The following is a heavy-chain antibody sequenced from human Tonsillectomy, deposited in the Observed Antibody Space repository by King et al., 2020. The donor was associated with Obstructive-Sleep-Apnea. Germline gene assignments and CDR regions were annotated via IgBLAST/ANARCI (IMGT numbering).Heavy chain of an antibody. Sequence: VQLVESGGGLVQPGGSLRLSCAASGFTFSSYWMSWVRQAPGKGLEWVANIKQDGSEKYYVDSVKGRFTISRDNAKNSLYLQMNSLRAEDTAVYYCARDAVWGDVVVTELKPGPDFDYWGQGTLVTVSS. CDR1: GFTFSSYW. CDR3: ARDAVWGDVVVTELKPGPDFDY. D-gene: IGHD2-21*02. V-gene: IGHV3-7*01. J-gene: IGHJ4*02. CDR2: IKQDGSEK.